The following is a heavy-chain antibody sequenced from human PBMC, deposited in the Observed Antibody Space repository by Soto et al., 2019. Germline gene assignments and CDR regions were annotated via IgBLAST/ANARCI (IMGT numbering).Heavy chain of an antibody. CDR2: MNPNSGNT. CDR1: GYTFTSYD. Sequence: GASVKVSCKASGYTFTSYDINWVRQATGQGLEWMGWMNPNSGNTGYAQKFQGRVTMTRNTSISTAYMELSSLRSEDTAVYYCARGARNYDILTGYAPTGPWGQGTLVTVSS. V-gene: IGHV1-8*01. CDR3: ARGARNYDILTGYAPTGP. D-gene: IGHD3-9*01. J-gene: IGHJ5*02.